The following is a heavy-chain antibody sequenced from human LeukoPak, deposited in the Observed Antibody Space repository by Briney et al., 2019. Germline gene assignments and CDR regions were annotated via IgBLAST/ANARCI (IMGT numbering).Heavy chain of an antibody. V-gene: IGHV3-11*01. Sequence: GGSLRLSCEGSGFTFSGYYMSWIRQAPGKGLEWVSYINPSGSTIYYADSVKGRFTISRDNAKKSLDLQMYSLRAEDTAVYYCARVRGSGFCSGSSCAKDPGYYYYMDVRGKGTTVTVSS. CDR2: INPSGSTI. J-gene: IGHJ6*03. D-gene: IGHD2-2*01. CDR3: ARVRGSGFCSGSSCAKDPGYYYYMDV. CDR1: GFTFSGYY.